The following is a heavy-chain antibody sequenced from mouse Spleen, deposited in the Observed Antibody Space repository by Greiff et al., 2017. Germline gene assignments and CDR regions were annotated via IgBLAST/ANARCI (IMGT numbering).Heavy chain of an antibody. CDR1: GYSITSDYA. D-gene: IGHD1-1*01. CDR2: ISYSGST. J-gene: IGHJ2*01. CDR3: ARSPDYYGSSYYYFDY. V-gene: IGHV3-2*02. Sequence: DVQLQESGPGLVKPSQSLSLTCTVTGYSITSDYAWNWIRQFPGNKLEWMGYISYSGSTSYNPSLKSRISITRDTSKNQFFLQLNSVTTEDTATYYCARSPDYYGSSYYYFDYWGQGTTLTVSS.